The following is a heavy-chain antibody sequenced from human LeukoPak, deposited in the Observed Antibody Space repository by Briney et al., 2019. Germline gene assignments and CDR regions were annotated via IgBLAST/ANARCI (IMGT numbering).Heavy chain of an antibody. Sequence: PGGSLRLSCAASGFTFSSYAMSWVRQAPGKWLEWVSAISGSGGSTYYADSVKGRFTISRDNSKNTLYLQMNSLRAEDTAVYYCAKDRGESGWYSAGDWFDPWGQGTLVTVSS. CDR3: AKDRGESGWYSAGDWFDP. J-gene: IGHJ5*02. V-gene: IGHV3-23*01. CDR1: GFTFSSYA. CDR2: ISGSGGST. D-gene: IGHD6-19*01.